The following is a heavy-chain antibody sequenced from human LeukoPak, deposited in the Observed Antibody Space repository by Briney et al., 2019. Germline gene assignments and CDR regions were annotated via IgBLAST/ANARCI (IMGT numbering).Heavy chain of an antibody. Sequence: GASVKVSCKASGYTFTSYDINRVRQATGQGLEWMGWMNPNSGNTGYAQKFQGRVTMTRNTSISTAYMELSSLRSEDTAVYYCARGGSADYYYYCGMVVWGQGTTVTVSS. CDR2: MNPNSGNT. V-gene: IGHV1-8*01. J-gene: IGHJ6*02. CDR3: ARGGSADYYYYCGMVV. D-gene: IGHD1-26*01. CDR1: GYTFTSYD.